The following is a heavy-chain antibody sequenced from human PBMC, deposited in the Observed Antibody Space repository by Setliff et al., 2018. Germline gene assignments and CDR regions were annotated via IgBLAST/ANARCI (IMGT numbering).Heavy chain of an antibody. J-gene: IGHJ4*02. Sequence: ASVKVSCKASGYTFSNYGITWVRQAPGQGLEWMGWISAYSGNTKYAQKLQGRVTMTTDTSTTTAYLELRSLTSDDTAVYYCERLVRYCSTTSCQRTSGDDFWGLGTLVTVSS. V-gene: IGHV1-18*01. CDR3: ERLVRYCSTTSCQRTSGDDF. D-gene: IGHD2-2*01. CDR2: ISAYSGNT. CDR1: GYTFSNYG.